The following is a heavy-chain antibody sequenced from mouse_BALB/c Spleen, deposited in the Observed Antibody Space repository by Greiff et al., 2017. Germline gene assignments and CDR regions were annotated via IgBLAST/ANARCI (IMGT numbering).Heavy chain of an antibody. CDR2: INPSNGRT. D-gene: IGHD2-12*01. V-gene: IGHV1S81*02. Sequence: QVQLQQPGAELVKPGASVKLSCKASGYTFTSYWMHWVKQRPGQGLEWIGEINPSNGRTNYNEKFKSKATLTVDKSSSTAYMQLSSLTSEDSAVYYCARCYSAWFAYWGQGTLVTVSA. CDR1: GYTFTSYW. J-gene: IGHJ3*01. CDR3: ARCYSAWFAY.